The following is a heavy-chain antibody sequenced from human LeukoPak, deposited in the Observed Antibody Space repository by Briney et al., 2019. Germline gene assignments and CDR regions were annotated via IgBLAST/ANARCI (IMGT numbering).Heavy chain of an antibody. Sequence: ASVKVSCKASGGTFSSYAISWVRQAPGQGLEWMGWISTYNANTNYAQKLQGRVTMTTDTSTSTAYMELRSLRSDDTAVYYCARKTIAGGYNWFDPWGQGTLVTVSS. J-gene: IGHJ5*02. V-gene: IGHV1-18*01. CDR1: GGTFSSYA. D-gene: IGHD6-13*01. CDR2: ISTYNANT. CDR3: ARKTIAGGYNWFDP.